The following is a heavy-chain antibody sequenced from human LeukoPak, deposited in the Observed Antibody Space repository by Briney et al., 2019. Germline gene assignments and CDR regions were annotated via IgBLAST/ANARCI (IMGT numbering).Heavy chain of an antibody. D-gene: IGHD2-15*01. CDR2: IYYSGST. CDR3: ARDWKAAYFDL. J-gene: IGHJ2*01. CDR1: GGSISSSSYY. V-gene: IGHV4-39*07. Sequence: PSETLSLTCTVSGGSISSSSYYWGWIRQPPGKGLEWIGSIYYSGSTYYNPSLKSRVTISVDTSKNQFSLKLSSVTAADTAVYYCARDWKAAYFDLWGRGTLVTVSS.